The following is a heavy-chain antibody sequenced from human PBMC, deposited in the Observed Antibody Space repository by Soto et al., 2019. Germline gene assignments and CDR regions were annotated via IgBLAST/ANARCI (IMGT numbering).Heavy chain of an antibody. V-gene: IGHV3-7*01. CDR1: GFTFSSYW. CDR3: ARDRSTIFGVVGYYYYMDV. Sequence: GGSLRLSCAASGFTFSSYWMSWVRQAPGKGLEWVANIKQDGSEKYYVDSVKGRFTISRDNAKNSLYLQMNSLRAEDTAVYYCARDRSTIFGVVGYYYYMDVWGKGTTVTVSS. D-gene: IGHD3-3*01. CDR2: IKQDGSEK. J-gene: IGHJ6*03.